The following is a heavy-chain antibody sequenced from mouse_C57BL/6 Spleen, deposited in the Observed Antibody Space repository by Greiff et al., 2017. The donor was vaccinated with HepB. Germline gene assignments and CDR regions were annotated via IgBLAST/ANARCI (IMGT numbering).Heavy chain of an antibody. D-gene: IGHD1-1*01. J-gene: IGHJ2*01. Sequence: EVNLVESGGGLVKPGGSLKLSCAASGFTFSSYAMSWVRQTPEKRLEWVATISDGGSYTYYPDNVKGRFTISRDNAKNNLYLQMSHLKSEDTAMYYCASGGIITTVVATPYYFDYWGQGTTLTVSS. CDR1: GFTFSSYA. V-gene: IGHV5-4*03. CDR3: ASGGIITTVVATPYYFDY. CDR2: ISDGGSYT.